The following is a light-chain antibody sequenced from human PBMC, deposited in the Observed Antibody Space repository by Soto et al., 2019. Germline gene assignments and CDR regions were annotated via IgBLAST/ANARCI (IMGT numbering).Light chain of an antibody. J-gene: IGKJ2*01. CDR1: QIVSTTY. CDR3: QQYGTSPMYT. CDR2: GSS. Sequence: EIVLTQSPGTLSLSPGERATLSCRASQIVSTTYLAWYQQKPGQAPRLLIYGSSSRAPGIPDRFSGSGSGTDFTLTISRLEPADFAVYYCQQYGTSPMYTFGQGTKLEIK. V-gene: IGKV3-20*01.